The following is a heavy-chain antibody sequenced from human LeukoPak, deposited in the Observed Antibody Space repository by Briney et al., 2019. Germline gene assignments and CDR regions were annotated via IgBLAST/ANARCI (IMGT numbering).Heavy chain of an antibody. Sequence: SETLSLTCAVYGGSISSYYWSWIRQPPGKGLEWIGYIYYSGSTNYNPSLKSRVTISVDTSKNQFSLKLSSVTAADTAVYYCARQNPAAAGQGLDYWGQGALVTVSS. J-gene: IGHJ4*02. D-gene: IGHD6-13*01. V-gene: IGHV4-59*08. CDR2: IYYSGST. CDR1: GGSISSYY. CDR3: ARQNPAAAGQGLDY.